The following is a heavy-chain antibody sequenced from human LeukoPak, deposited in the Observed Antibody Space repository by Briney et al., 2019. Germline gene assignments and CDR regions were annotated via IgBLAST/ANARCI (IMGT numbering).Heavy chain of an antibody. J-gene: IGHJ6*02. Sequence: GGSLRLSCAASGFTFSSYSMNWVRQAPGKGLEWVSSISSSSSYIYYADSVKGRFTISRDNAKNSLYLQMNSLRAGDTAVYYCAREGGAGWDSSGWKLYYYYGMDVWGQGTTVTVSS. CDR2: ISSSSSYI. CDR3: AREGGAGWDSSGWKLYYYYGMDV. CDR1: GFTFSSYS. V-gene: IGHV3-21*01. D-gene: IGHD6-25*01.